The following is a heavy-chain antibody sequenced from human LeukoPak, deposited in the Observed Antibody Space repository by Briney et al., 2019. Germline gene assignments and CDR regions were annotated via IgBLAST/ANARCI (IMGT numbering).Heavy chain of an antibody. CDR1: GGSISSSGYY. Sequence: PSETLSLTCTVSGGSISSSGYYSGWIRQPPGKGLEWLASIYYSGRTYYNPSLKNRSPLSVDTSKYQRSLKLSSLTAADTAVYVCARHEYSGNYYGLSWFDPWGQGTLVTVSS. J-gene: IGHJ5*02. CDR2: IYYSGRT. V-gene: IGHV4-39*01. D-gene: IGHD1-26*01. CDR3: ARHEYSGNYYGLSWFDP.